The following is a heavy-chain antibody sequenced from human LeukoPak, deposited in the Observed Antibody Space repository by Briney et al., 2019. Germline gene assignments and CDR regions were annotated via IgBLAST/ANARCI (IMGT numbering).Heavy chain of an antibody. Sequence: SETLSLTCAVYGGSFSGYYWSWIRQPPRKGLEWIGEINHRGSTNYNPSLKSRVTISVDTSKNQFSLKLSSVTAADTAVYYCARHGDDYGVDYWGQGTLVTVSS. CDR2: INHRGST. J-gene: IGHJ4*02. D-gene: IGHD4-17*01. CDR1: GGSFSGYY. CDR3: ARHGDDYGVDY. V-gene: IGHV4-34*01.